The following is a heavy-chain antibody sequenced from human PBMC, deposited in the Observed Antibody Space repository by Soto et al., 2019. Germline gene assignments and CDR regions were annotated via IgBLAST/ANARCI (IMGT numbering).Heavy chain of an antibody. CDR2: IYYSGST. CDR1: GGSISSSSYY. J-gene: IGHJ1*01. D-gene: IGHD2-15*01. CDR3: ARGGNCSGGSCYSVYFQH. V-gene: IGHV4-39*01. Sequence: SETLSLTCTVSGGSISSSSYYWGWIRQPPGKGLEWIGSIYYSGSTYYNPSLKSRVTISVDTSKIQFSLKLSPVTAADTAVYYCARGGNCSGGSCYSVYFQHWGQAPWSPSPQ.